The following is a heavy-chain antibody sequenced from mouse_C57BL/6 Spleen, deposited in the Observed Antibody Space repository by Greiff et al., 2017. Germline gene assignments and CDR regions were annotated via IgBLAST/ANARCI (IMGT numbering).Heavy chain of an antibody. CDR1: GYAFSSSW. V-gene: IGHV1-82*01. CDR3: ALDGATDY. J-gene: IGHJ2*01. Sequence: QVQLQQSGPELVKPGASVKISCKASGYAFSSSWMNWVKQRPGEGLEWIGRIYPGDGDTNYNGKFKGKATLTADKSSSTACMQLSSLTSEDSAVYFWALDGATDYWGQGTTLTVSS. CDR2: IYPGDGDT. D-gene: IGHD1-1*01.